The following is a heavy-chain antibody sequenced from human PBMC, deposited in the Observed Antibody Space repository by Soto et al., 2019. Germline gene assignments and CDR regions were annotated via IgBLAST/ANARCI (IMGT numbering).Heavy chain of an antibody. D-gene: IGHD3-10*01. V-gene: IGHV3-33*01. Sequence: QVQLVESGGGVVQPERSLRLSCAASGFTFSNYGMHWVRQAPGKGLEWVAVVWHDGKTKYYADSVEGRFTISRDNSRNTLFLQMNCLRAEDTAVYHCARDRGSDDPIDYWGQGTLVTVSS. J-gene: IGHJ4*02. CDR2: VWHDGKTK. CDR3: ARDRGSDDPIDY. CDR1: GFTFSNYG.